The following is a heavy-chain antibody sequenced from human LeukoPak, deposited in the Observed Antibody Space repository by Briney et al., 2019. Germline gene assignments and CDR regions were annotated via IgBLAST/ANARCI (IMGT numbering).Heavy chain of an antibody. CDR1: GDSVSSNSAA. CDR3: AREQFYDSSGYYYGPVDY. Sequence: SQTLSLTCATSGDSVSSNSAAWNWIRQSPSRGLEWLGRTYYRSKWYNDYAVSVKSRITINPDTSKNQFSLQLNSVTPEDTAVYYCAREQFYDSSGYYYGPVDYWGQGTLVTVSS. J-gene: IGHJ4*02. D-gene: IGHD3-22*01. CDR2: TYYRSKWYN. V-gene: IGHV6-1*01.